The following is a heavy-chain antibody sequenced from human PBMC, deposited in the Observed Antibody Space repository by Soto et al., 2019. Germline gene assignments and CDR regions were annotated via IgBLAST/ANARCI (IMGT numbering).Heavy chain of an antibody. Sequence: SETLSLTCAVSGGSISSTNLWNWVRQPPGKGLEWIGEIDHSGSTNYNPSLKSRVTMSVDKPKNQFSLKLSSVTAADTAVYYCVRDSGNGWKDYWGQGTLVTVS. J-gene: IGHJ4*02. V-gene: IGHV4-4*02. D-gene: IGHD6-19*01. CDR2: IDHSGST. CDR3: VRDSGNGWKDY. CDR1: GGSISSTNL.